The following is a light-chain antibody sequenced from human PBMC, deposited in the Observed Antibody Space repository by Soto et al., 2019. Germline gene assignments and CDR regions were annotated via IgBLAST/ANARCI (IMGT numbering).Light chain of an antibody. J-gene: IGLJ1*01. CDR1: SSNIGSNT. V-gene: IGLV1-44*01. CDR3: AAWDDSLNALV. Sequence: QLVLTQPPSASGTPGQRVTISCSGSSSNIGSNTVSWYQQLPGTAPKLLIYSNNQRPSGVPDRFSGSKSGTSASLAISGLQSEDEADYYCAAWDDSLNALVFGTGTQLTVL. CDR2: SNN.